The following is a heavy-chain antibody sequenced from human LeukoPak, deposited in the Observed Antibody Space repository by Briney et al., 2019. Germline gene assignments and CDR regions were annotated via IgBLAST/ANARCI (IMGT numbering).Heavy chain of an antibody. Sequence: SETLSLTCTVSGGSLSRYYWSCMRQPPGKGREWIGYIYYSGSNNYHPSLKSRVNIPVEKSKNQFSLKLSSVAGADTAVYYCASGSYFFAFDIWGQGTMVTVSS. J-gene: IGHJ3*02. CDR2: IYYSGSN. CDR1: GGSLSRYY. D-gene: IGHD1-26*01. CDR3: ASGSYFFAFDI. V-gene: IGHV4-59*08.